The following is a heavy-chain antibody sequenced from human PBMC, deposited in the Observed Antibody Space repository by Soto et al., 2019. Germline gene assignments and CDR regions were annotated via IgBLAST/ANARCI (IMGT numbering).Heavy chain of an antibody. Sequence: EAQLLESGGGLVQPGGSLRLSCVASGFTFNYYDVTWVRRAPGKGLDWVSTISDTGRDTYFGDSVRGRFSISRDKSRNAVYLQMHSLTVDDTALYYCATSSERLSLVTLGVLIPSGFDDWGQGILVTVSS. J-gene: IGHJ4*02. CDR1: GFTFNYYD. CDR2: ISDTGRDT. V-gene: IGHV3-23*01. CDR3: ATSSERLSLVTLGVLIPSGFDD. D-gene: IGHD3-16*01.